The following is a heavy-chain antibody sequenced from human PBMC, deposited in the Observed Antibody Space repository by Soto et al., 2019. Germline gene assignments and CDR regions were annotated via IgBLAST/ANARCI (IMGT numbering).Heavy chain of an antibody. V-gene: IGHV4-34*02. D-gene: IGHD3-10*01. CDR2: LSHDGGT. J-gene: IGHJ6*02. Sequence: QVQLQQWGAGLLRPSETLSLTCAFYDGSFADFYWSWVRQSPGKGLDGVGELSHDGGTNYSPSLPSRVSISVDTSKNQFSLHLRSVTAADTGLYYCARGQLVWYGDLTPYHRDMDVWGQGTTVTVSS. CDR1: DGSFADFY. CDR3: ARGQLVWYGDLTPYHRDMDV.